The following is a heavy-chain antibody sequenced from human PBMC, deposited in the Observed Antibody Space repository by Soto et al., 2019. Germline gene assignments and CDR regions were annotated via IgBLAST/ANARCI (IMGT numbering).Heavy chain of an antibody. CDR1: GGSISSSNW. D-gene: IGHD2-2*02. CDR2: IYHSGST. J-gene: IGHJ6*02. CDR3: ARCIVVVPAAIRRDYYYYGMDV. V-gene: IGHV4-4*02. Sequence: PSETLSLTCAVSGGSISSSNWWSWVRQPPGKGLEWIGEIYHSGSTNYNPSLKSRVTISVGKSKNQFSLKLSSVTAADTAVYYCARCIVVVPAAIRRDYYYYGMDVWGQGTTVTVSS.